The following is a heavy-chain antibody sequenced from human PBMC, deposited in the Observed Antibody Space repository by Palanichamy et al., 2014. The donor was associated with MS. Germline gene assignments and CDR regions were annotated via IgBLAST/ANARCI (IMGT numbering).Heavy chain of an antibody. Sequence: QVKLVESGGGVVQPGRSLRLSCPASGFSFRNYAMHWVRQAPGKGLEWVASLSHDGTIKYYADSVKDRFNISRDNSKSSLYLQMNSLRPEDTAVYYCGKDHDGYTFGRRGLDSWGQGTLVTVSS. CDR2: LSHDGTIK. CDR1: GFSFRNYA. D-gene: IGHD5-12*01. J-gene: IGHJ4*02. CDR3: GKDHDGYTFGRRGLDS. V-gene: IGHV3-30*18.